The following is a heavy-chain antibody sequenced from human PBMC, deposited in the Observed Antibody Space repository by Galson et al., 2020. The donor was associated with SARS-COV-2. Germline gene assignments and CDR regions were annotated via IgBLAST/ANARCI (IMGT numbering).Heavy chain of an antibody. CDR2: IYHSGST. V-gene: IGHV4-4*02. Sequence: SETLSLTCAVSGGPISSSNWWSWVRQPPGKGLGWIGEIYHSGSTNYNPSLKSRVTISVDKSKNQFSLKLSSVTAADTAVYYCARRYCSSTSCPNWFDPWGQGTLVTVSS. CDR1: GGPISSSNW. CDR3: ARRYCSSTSCPNWFDP. J-gene: IGHJ5*02. D-gene: IGHD2-2*01.